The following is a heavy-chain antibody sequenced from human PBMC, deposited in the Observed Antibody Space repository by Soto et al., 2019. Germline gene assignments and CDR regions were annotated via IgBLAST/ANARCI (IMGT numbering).Heavy chain of an antibody. CDR3: ARRGYSYVRWGMDV. D-gene: IGHD5-18*01. Sequence: ASVKVSCKASGYTFTSYGISWVRQAPGRGLEWMGWISAYNGTTNYAQKLQGRVTMTTDKSTSTAYMELSSLRSEDTAVYYCARRGYSYVRWGMDVWGQGTTVTVSS. CDR1: GYTFTSYG. V-gene: IGHV1-18*01. J-gene: IGHJ6*02. CDR2: ISAYNGTT.